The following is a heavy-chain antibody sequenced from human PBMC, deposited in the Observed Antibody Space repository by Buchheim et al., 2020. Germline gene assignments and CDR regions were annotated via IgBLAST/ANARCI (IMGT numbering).Heavy chain of an antibody. CDR1: GGSISSSSYY. CDR2: IYYSGST. Sequence: QLQLQESGPGLVKPSETLSLTCTVSGGSISSSSYYWGWIRQPPGKGLEWIGSIYYSGSTYYNPSLKSRVTISVDTSKNQFSLKLSSVTAADTAVYYCARRKRGEEQWLPEGWFDPWGQGTL. CDR3: ARRKRGEEQWLPEGWFDP. J-gene: IGHJ5*02. D-gene: IGHD6-19*01. V-gene: IGHV4-39*01.